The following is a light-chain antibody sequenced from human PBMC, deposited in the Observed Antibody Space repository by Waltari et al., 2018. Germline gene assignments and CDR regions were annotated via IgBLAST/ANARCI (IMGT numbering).Light chain of an antibody. V-gene: IGKV2-28*01. J-gene: IGKJ4*01. CDR2: LCS. CDR1: QSLLHRNGYNY. CDR3: MQALQTPLT. Sequence: DIVMTQSPRSLPVTPGEPASISCGSSQSLLHRNGYNYWDWYLQKAGQSPQLLMYLCSSRASWVPDRFSGSVSGTDFTLKISRVEAEDVWVYYCMQALQTPLTFGGGTKVEIK.